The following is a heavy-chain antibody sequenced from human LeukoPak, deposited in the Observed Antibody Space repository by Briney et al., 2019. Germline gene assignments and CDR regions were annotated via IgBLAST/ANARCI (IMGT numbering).Heavy chain of an antibody. CDR1: GGTFSSYA. J-gene: IGHJ4*02. CDR3: ASYDFWSGLNDY. V-gene: IGHV1-69*05. CDR2: IIPIFGTA. Sequence: ASVKVSCKASGGTFSSYAISWVRQAPGQGLEWMGGIIPIFGTANYAQKFQGRVTITTDESTSTAYMELSSLRSEDTAVYYCASYDFWSGLNDYWGQGTLVTVSS. D-gene: IGHD3-3*01.